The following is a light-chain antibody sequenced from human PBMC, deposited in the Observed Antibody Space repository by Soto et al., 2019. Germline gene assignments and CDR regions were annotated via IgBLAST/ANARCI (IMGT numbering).Light chain of an antibody. J-gene: IGLJ1*01. CDR1: SSDVGSYSL. CDR3: CSYAGSRV. Sequence: QSALTQPASVSGSAGQSVTISCTGTSSDVGSYSLVSWYQQYPGKAPKLIIYEGTKRPSGVSNRFSGSKSGNTASPTISGLQAEDEADYYCCSYAGSRVFGAGTKLTVL. V-gene: IGLV2-23*01. CDR2: EGT.